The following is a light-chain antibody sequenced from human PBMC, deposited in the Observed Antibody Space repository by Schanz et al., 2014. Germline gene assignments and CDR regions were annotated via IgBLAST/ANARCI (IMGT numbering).Light chain of an antibody. CDR1: QGVSRW. CDR3: QQSFTMPYT. Sequence: DIQMTQSPSSLSASVGDRVTITCRASQGVSRWLAWYQQKPGKAPNLLIYAASGLQSGVPSRFSGSGSGTEFTLIISGLQPEDFACYYCQQSFTMPYTFGPGTKLEI. J-gene: IGKJ2*01. V-gene: IGKV1D-12*01. CDR2: AAS.